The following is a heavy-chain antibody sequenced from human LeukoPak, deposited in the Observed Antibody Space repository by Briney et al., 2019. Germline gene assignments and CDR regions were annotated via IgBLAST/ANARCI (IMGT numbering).Heavy chain of an antibody. J-gene: IGHJ4*02. D-gene: IGHD6-19*01. Sequence: GGSLRLSCAASGFTVSSNYMSWVRQAPGKGLEWVSYISSSSSTIYYADSVKGRFTISRDNAKNSLYLQMNSLRAEDTAVYYCAREGWLDYWGQGTLVTVSS. V-gene: IGHV3-48*04. CDR1: GFTVSSNY. CDR2: ISSSSSTI. CDR3: AREGWLDY.